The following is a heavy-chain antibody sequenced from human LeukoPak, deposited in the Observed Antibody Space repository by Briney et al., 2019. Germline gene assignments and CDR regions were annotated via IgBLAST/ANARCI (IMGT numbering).Heavy chain of an antibody. D-gene: IGHD5-24*01. CDR1: GGSISSYY. Sequence: SETLSLTCTVSGGSISSYYGSWIRQPPGKGLEWIGYIYYSGSTNYNPSLKSRVTISVDTSKNQFSLKLSSVTAADTAVYYCARDVGDGYKTDAFDIWGQGTMVTVSS. CDR3: ARDVGDGYKTDAFDI. J-gene: IGHJ3*02. V-gene: IGHV4-59*01. CDR2: IYYSGST.